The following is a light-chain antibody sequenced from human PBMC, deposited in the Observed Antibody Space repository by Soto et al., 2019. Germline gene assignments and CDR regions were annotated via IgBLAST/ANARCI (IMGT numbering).Light chain of an antibody. J-gene: IGKJ1*01. CDR2: DPS. CDR1: QSISSW. Sequence: DIQMTQSPSTLSASVGDRVTITCRASQSISSWLAWYQQKPGKAPKLLSYDPSSLESGVPSRFSGSGSGTEFTLTISSLQPDDLATYYCQQYNSPRTFGQGTNVEIK. V-gene: IGKV1-5*01. CDR3: QQYNSPRT.